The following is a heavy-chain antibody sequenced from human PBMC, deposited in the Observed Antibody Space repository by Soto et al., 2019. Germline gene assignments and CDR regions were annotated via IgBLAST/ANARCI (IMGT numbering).Heavy chain of an antibody. CDR3: ARSQNYDILTGYYTKGGDLDY. CDR1: RGTFSRYS. J-gene: IGHJ4*02. V-gene: IGHV1-69*13. D-gene: IGHD3-9*01. Sequence: ASVKVSCKASRGTFSRYSINWVRQVPGQGLEWMGGIIPISGTTRSARKFRGRITITADESTSTAYMYLSSLRSEDTAVHYCARSQNYDILTGYYTKGGDLDYWGQGTLVTVSS. CDR2: IIPISGTT.